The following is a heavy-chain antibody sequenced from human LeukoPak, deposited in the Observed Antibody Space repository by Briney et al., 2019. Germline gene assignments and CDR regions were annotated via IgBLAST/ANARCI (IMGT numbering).Heavy chain of an antibody. J-gene: IGHJ4*02. CDR2: INHSGST. V-gene: IGHV4-34*01. CDR1: GGSFSGYY. D-gene: IGHD2-15*01. CDR3: ARAGVRYCSGGSCYRIPFDY. Sequence: PSETLSLTCAVYGGSFSGYYLSWIRQPPGKGLEWIGEINHSGSTNYNPSLKSRVTISVDTSKNQFSPKLSSVTAADTAVYYCARAGVRYCSGGSCYRIPFDYWGQGTLVTVSS.